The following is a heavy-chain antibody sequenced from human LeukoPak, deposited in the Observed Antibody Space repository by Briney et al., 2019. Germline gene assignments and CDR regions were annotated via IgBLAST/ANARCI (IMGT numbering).Heavy chain of an antibody. Sequence: ASVKVSCKASGYTFTGYYMHWVRQAPGQGLEWMGWISPNSGGTNYAQKFQGRVTMTRDTSITTTYMELRRLRSDDTAVYYCVRDMGSSTSKDWGQGTLVTVSS. CDR1: GYTFTGYY. V-gene: IGHV1-2*02. J-gene: IGHJ4*02. CDR2: ISPNSGGT. CDR3: VRDMGSSTSKD. D-gene: IGHD6-13*01.